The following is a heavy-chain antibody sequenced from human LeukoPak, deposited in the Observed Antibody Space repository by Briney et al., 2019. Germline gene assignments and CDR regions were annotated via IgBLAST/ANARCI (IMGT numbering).Heavy chain of an antibody. V-gene: IGHV3-64D*06. J-gene: IGHJ4*02. CDR2: ISSSGGST. CDR3: LKPYDY. CDR1: GFTFSGNV. Sequence: PGGSLSLSCSASGFTFSGNVMHWVRQAPGKGLEYVSAISSSGGSTFYSDSVKGRFTISRDNSKNTLYLQMSSLRTEDTAVYYCLKPYDYWGQGTLVTVSS.